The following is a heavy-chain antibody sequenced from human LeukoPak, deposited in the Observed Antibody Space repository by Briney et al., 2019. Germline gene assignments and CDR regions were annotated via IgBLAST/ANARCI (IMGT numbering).Heavy chain of an antibody. CDR2: ISGNGAAT. CDR3: TRDPGYAIYYFDY. Sequence: GGSLRLSCAASGFTFNTYAMSWVRQAPGKGLEWVSTISGNGAATYYADSVKGRFSISRDNSKNTLYLQMNSLRAEDTAVYYCTRDPGYAIYYFDYWGQGLLVTVSS. CDR1: GFTFNTYA. J-gene: IGHJ4*02. D-gene: IGHD3-9*01. V-gene: IGHV3-23*01.